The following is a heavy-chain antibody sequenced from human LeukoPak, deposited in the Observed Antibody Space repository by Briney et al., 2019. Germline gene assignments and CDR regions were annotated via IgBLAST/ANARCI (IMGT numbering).Heavy chain of an antibody. CDR1: GFASGVTFSSYW. V-gene: IGHV3-7*01. CDR3: ARDPRRWELHGEFDL. J-gene: IGHJ4*02. Sequence: GGSVRLSCAASGFASGVTFSSYWMSWVRKAPGKGLEWVANIKQDGSEKYYVDSVKGRFTISRDNAKNSQYLQMNSLRVEDTAVYYCARDPRRWELHGEFDLWGQGTLVTVSS. CDR2: IKQDGSEK. D-gene: IGHD1-26*01.